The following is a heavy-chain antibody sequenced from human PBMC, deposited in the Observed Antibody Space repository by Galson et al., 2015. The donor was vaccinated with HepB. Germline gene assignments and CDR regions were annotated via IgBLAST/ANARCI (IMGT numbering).Heavy chain of an antibody. Sequence: SVKVSCKASGYTFTNPDISWVRQAPGQGLEWMGWISTYNGNTNYAQRLQDRVTMTTDTSTTTAYMELRNLRSDDTAVYYCAREWELRYWGQGTLVTVSS. CDR3: AREWELRY. V-gene: IGHV1-18*01. J-gene: IGHJ4*02. CDR1: GYTFTNPD. D-gene: IGHD1-26*01. CDR2: ISTYNGNT.